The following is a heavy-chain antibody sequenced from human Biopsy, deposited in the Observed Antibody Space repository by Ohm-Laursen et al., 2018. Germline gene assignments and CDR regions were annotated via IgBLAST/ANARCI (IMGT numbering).Heavy chain of an antibody. CDR1: GGPFSSYA. CDR2: IIGMFGTA. J-gene: IGHJ4*02. V-gene: IGHV1-69*13. Sequence: ASVKVSCKASGGPFSSYAVTWVRQAPGQGLEWMGGIIGMFGTADYAQRFQGRVTITADESTSTAYMEVSSLRSDDTAVYYCAIDGNDFLTDYLKIDQWGQGTLVTVSS. D-gene: IGHD3-9*01. CDR3: AIDGNDFLTDYLKIDQ.